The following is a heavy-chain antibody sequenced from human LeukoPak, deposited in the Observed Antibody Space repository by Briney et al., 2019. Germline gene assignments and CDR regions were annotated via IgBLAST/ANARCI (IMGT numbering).Heavy chain of an antibody. CDR1: GFTFSSYS. Sequence: GGSLRLSCAASGFTFSSYSMNWVRQAPGKGLEWVSAISGSGGSTYYADSVKGRFTISRDNSKNTLYLQMNSLRAEDTAVYYCAKDRATTVVTPADYWGQGTLVTVSS. CDR3: AKDRATTVVTPADY. J-gene: IGHJ4*02. V-gene: IGHV3-23*01. D-gene: IGHD4-23*01. CDR2: ISGSGGST.